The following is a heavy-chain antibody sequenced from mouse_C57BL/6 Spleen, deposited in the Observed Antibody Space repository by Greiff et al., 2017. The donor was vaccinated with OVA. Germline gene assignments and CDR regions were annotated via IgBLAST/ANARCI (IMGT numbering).Heavy chain of an antibody. V-gene: IGHV5-17*01. CDR3: ARKDGYGGEYYFDY. CDR1: GFTFSDYG. J-gene: IGHJ2*01. D-gene: IGHD2-3*01. Sequence: DVMLVESGGGLVKPGGSLKLSCAASGFTFSDYGMHWVRQAPEKGLEWVAYISSGSSTIYYADTVKGRFTISRDNAKNTLFLQMTSLRSEDTAMYYCARKDGYGGEYYFDYWGQGTTLTVSS. CDR2: ISSGSSTI.